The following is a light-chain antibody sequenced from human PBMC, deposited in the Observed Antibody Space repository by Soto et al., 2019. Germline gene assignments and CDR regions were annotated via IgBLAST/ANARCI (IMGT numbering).Light chain of an antibody. V-gene: IGKV1-39*01. J-gene: IGKJ5*01. CDR2: AAS. CDR1: ESISRH. Sequence: DIQMTQSPSSLSESVGDRVTITCRASESISRHLNWYQQKPGKAPNLLIYAASTLQNGVPSRFSGSGSGTDFTLTISSLQPEDFSTYYCQQSYSNRSISFGQGTRLEIK. CDR3: QQSYSNRSIS.